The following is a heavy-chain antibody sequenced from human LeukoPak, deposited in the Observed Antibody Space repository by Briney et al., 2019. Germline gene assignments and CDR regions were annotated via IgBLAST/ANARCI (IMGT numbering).Heavy chain of an antibody. J-gene: IGHJ4*02. CDR2: INPNSGGT. Sequence: ASVKVSCKASGYTFTGYYMHWVRQAHGQGLEWMGWINPNSGGTNYAQKFQGRVTMTRDTSISTAYMELSSLRSDDTAVYYCASVSNSRYYFDYWGQGTLVTVSS. CDR1: GYTFTGYY. CDR3: ASVSNSRYYFDY. V-gene: IGHV1-2*02. D-gene: IGHD2/OR15-2a*01.